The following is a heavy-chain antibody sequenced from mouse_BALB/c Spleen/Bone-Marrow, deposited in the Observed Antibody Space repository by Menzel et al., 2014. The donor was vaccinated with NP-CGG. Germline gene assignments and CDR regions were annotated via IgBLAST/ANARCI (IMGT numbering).Heavy chain of an antibody. V-gene: IGHV2-5*01. CDR2: IWKNGNT. CDR3: AKNRGDGYFDY. D-gene: IGHD3-1*01. CDR1: GFSLTTYG. J-gene: IGHJ2*01. Sequence: QVQLQQSGPGLVQPSQSLSITCTVSGFSLTTYGVHWVRQSQGKGLEWLGVIWKNGNTDYYAPFMSRLSITKDNSKSQVFFKRNSLQADDTAIYCCAKNRGDGYFDYWGQGTTLRVSS.